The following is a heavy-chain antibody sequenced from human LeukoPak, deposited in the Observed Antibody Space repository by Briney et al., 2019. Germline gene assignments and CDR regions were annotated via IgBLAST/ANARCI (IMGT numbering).Heavy chain of an antibody. J-gene: IGHJ4*02. CDR3: ARAGGVLRYFDWLDY. CDR1: GYTLSNHA. Sequence: ASVKVSCKGSGYTLSNHAFSWVRQAPGQGLEWMGWISADNGNTNHAQKFQGRVSLTTDTSTSTAYMELRSLRSDDTAVYYCARAGGVLRYFDWLDYWGQGTLVTVSS. V-gene: IGHV1-18*04. D-gene: IGHD3-9*01. CDR2: ISADNGNT.